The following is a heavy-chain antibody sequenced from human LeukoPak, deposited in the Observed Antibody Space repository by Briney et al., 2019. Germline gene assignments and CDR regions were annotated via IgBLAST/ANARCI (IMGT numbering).Heavy chain of an antibody. V-gene: IGHV3-21*01. Sequence: GGSLRLSCAASGFTFSSYSMNWVRQAPGKGLEWVSSISSSSSYIYYADSVKGRFTISRDNAKNSLYLQMNSLRAEDTAVYYCARGVVLGYCSSTSCSRWFDPWGQGTLVTVSS. CDR2: ISSSSSYI. CDR3: ARGVVLGYCSSTSCSRWFDP. J-gene: IGHJ5*02. D-gene: IGHD2-2*01. CDR1: GFTFSSYS.